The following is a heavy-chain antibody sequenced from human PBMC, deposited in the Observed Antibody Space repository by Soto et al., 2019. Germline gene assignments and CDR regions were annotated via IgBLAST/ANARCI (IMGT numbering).Heavy chain of an antibody. CDR3: AKDRSRDCDIWSRYSLYFDY. V-gene: IGHV3-23*01. Sequence: GGSLRLSCAASGFTFSSYAMSWVRQAPGKGLEWVSAISGSGGSTYYADSVKGRFTISRDNSKNTLYLQMNSLRAEDTAVYYCAKDRSRDCDIWSRYSLYFDYWGQGTLVTVSS. CDR1: GFTFSSYA. J-gene: IGHJ4*02. D-gene: IGHD3-3*01. CDR2: ISGSGGST.